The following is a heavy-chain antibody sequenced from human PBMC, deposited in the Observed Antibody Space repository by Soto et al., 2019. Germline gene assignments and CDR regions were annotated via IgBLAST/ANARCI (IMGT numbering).Heavy chain of an antibody. CDR2: IYTSGST. CDR3: ARESLHTFYYYGMDV. CDR1: GGSISSYY. D-gene: IGHD4-4*01. J-gene: IGHJ6*02. Sequence: SETLSLTCPVSGGSISSYYWSWIRQPAGKGLEWIGRIYTSGSTNYNPSLKSRVTVSVDTSKNQFSLKLSSVTAADTAVYYCARESLHTFYYYGMDVGGQGTTVTVSS. V-gene: IGHV4-4*07.